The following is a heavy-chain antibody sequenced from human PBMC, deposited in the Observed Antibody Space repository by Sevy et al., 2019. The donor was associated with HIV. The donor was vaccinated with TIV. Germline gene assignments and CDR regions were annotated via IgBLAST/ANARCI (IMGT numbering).Heavy chain of an antibody. CDR3: ATKGVAVDAFDI. CDR1: GDSIDSYGSY. CDR2: IYYTGTT. V-gene: IGHV4-39*01. J-gene: IGHJ3*02. Sequence: SETLSLTCSVSGDSIDSYGSYWGWIRQPPGKGLEWIGSIYYTGTTHYNPSLKSRATISVDTSKNEFSLRMTSVTATDTAVYYCATKGVAVDAFDIRGQRTMVTVSS. D-gene: IGHD5-12*01.